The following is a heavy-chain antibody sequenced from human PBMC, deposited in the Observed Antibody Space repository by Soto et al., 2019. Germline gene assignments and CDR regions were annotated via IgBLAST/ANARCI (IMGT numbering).Heavy chain of an antibody. CDR3: ARDGEARRHFDWLCAFDI. CDR2: IWYDGSNK. J-gene: IGHJ3*02. CDR1: GFTFSSYG. V-gene: IGHV3-33*01. Sequence: QVQLVESGGGVVQPGRSLRLSCAASGFTFSSYGMHWVRQAPGKGLEWVAVIWYDGSNKYYADSVKGRFTISRDNSKNALYLQMNSLRAEDTAVYYCARDGEARRHFDWLCAFDIWGQGTMVTVSS. D-gene: IGHD3-9*01.